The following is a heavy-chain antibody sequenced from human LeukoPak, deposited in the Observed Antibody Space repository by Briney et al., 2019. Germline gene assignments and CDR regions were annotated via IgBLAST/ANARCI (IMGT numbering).Heavy chain of an antibody. D-gene: IGHD3-16*01. J-gene: IGHJ4*02. CDR3: ARDDYLGC. CDR1: GFTFSGYW. Sequence: GGSLRLSCAASGFTFSGYWMAWVRQAPGRGLEWVAHIKQDGSEKNYVDPVKGRFTISRDNAKNSVYLQMDTLRAEDTAVYYCARDDYLGCWGQGTLVTVSS. V-gene: IGHV3-7*05. CDR2: IKQDGSEK.